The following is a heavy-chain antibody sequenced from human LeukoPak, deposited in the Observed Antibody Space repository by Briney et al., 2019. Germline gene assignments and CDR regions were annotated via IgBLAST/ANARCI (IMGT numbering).Heavy chain of an antibody. Sequence: ASVKVSCKASGYTFTGYYMHWVRQAPGQGLEWMGWINPNSGGTNYAQKFQGRVTMTRDTSISTAYMELRSLRSDDTAVYYCARTPYGDYDYYYMDVWGKGTTVTVSS. D-gene: IGHD4-17*01. CDR3: ARTPYGDYDYYYMDV. CDR2: INPNSGGT. CDR1: GYTFTGYY. J-gene: IGHJ6*03. V-gene: IGHV1-2*02.